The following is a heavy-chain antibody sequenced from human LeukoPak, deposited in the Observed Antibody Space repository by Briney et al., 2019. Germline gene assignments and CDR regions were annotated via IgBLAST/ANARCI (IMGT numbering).Heavy chain of an antibody. CDR2: INHSGST. CDR1: GYSISSGYY. CDR3: ARDSPPGD. Sequence: SETLSLTCAVSGYSISSGYYWGWIRQPPGKGLEWIGEINHSGSTNYNPSLKSRVTISVDTSKNQFSLKLSSVTAADTAVYYCARDSPPGDWGQGTLVTVSS. V-gene: IGHV4-38-2*02. J-gene: IGHJ4*02.